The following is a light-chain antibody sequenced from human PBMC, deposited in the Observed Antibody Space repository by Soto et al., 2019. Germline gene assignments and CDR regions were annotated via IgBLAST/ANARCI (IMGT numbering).Light chain of an antibody. J-gene: IGLJ3*02. Sequence: QSSLTQPASVSGSPGQSITISCTGTSSDVGSYNLVSWYQQHPGKGPKLMIYEGSKRPSGVSNRFSGSKSGNTASLIISGLQDEDEAGYYCCSYAGSRVFGGGTQLTVL. V-gene: IGLV2-23*01. CDR2: EGS. CDR3: CSYAGSRV. CDR1: SSDVGSYNL.